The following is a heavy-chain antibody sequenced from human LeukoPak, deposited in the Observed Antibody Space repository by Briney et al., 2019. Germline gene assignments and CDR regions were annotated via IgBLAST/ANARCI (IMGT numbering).Heavy chain of an antibody. Sequence: GGPLRLSCAASGFSFTAYSMNWVRQAPGRGLEWISYIGPGGDIYYADSVTGRFTVSRDTAKNSLYLQMNGLRVEDTAVYYCARRFDSWGQGTLVTVSS. CDR1: GFSFTAYS. V-gene: IGHV3-48*01. CDR2: IGPGGDI. J-gene: IGHJ4*02. CDR3: ARRFDS.